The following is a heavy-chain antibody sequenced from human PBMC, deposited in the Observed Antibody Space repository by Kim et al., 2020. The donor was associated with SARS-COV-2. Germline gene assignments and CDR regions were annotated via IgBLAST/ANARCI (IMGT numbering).Heavy chain of an antibody. V-gene: IGHV1-18*01. Sequence: YAQKLQGRVTMTTDTATSTAYMELRSLRSDDTAVYYCARDGPYSGSYCGYWGQGTLVTVSS. J-gene: IGHJ4*02. D-gene: IGHD1-26*01. CDR3: ARDGPYSGSYCGY.